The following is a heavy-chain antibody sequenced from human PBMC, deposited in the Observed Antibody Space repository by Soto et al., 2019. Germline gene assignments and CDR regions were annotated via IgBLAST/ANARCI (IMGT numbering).Heavy chain of an antibody. CDR3: ARYCSSTSCYGGAFDI. CDR2: INHSGST. D-gene: IGHD2-2*01. J-gene: IGHJ3*02. CDR1: GGSFSAYY. Sequence: SETLSLTCAVYGGSFSAYYWSWIRQPPGKGLEWIGEINHSGSTKYNPSLKSRVTISVDTSKNQFSLKLSSVTAADTALYYCARYCSSTSCYGGAFDIWGQGTMVTVSS. V-gene: IGHV4-34*01.